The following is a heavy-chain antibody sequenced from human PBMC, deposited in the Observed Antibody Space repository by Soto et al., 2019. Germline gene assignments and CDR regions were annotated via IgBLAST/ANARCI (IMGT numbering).Heavy chain of an antibody. V-gene: IGHV3-23*01. CDR2: ISGSGGST. D-gene: IGHD6-19*01. CDR1: GFTFSSYA. J-gene: IGHJ2*01. CDR3: AESPYSSGWYDWYFDL. Sequence: EVQLLESGGGLVQPGGSLRLSCAASGFTFSSYAMSWVRQAPGKGLEWVSAISGSGGSTYYADSVKGRFTISRDNSKNTLYPQMNSLRAEDTAVYYCAESPYSSGWYDWYFDLWGRGTLVTVSS.